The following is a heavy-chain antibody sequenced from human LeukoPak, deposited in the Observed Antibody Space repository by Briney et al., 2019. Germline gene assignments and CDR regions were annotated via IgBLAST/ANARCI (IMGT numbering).Heavy chain of an antibody. CDR3: ARGRVSHSSSWGIYYFDY. CDR2: MNPNSGNT. CDR1: GYTFTSYD. Sequence: ASVKVSCKASGYTFTSYDINWVRQATGQGLEWMGWMNPNSGNTGYAQKFQGRVTITRNTSISTAYMELSSLRSEDTAVYYCARGRVSHSSSWGIYYFDYWGQGTLVTVSS. D-gene: IGHD6-13*01. J-gene: IGHJ4*02. V-gene: IGHV1-8*03.